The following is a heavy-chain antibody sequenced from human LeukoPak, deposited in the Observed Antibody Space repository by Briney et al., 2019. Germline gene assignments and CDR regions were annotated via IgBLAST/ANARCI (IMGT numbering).Heavy chain of an antibody. V-gene: IGHV4-28*01. J-gene: IGHJ5*02. CDR2: IYHSGST. D-gene: IGHD3-9*01. Sequence: SETLSLTCAVSGYSISSSNWWGWIRQPPGKGLEWIGYIYHSGSTHYNPSLKSRVSMSVDMSKNQIPLKLNSVTAVDTAVYYCARKVDGLNLFDPWGQGTQVTVSS. CDR3: ARKVDGLNLFDP. CDR1: GYSISSSNW.